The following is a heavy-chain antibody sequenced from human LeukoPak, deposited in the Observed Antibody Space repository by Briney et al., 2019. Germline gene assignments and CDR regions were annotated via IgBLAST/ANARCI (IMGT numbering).Heavy chain of an antibody. CDR2: INPNSGGT. V-gene: IGHV1-2*02. CDR3: AREPRTYYDYVWGSYRSLYYFDY. CDR1: GYTFTGYY. Sequence: GASVKVSCKASGYTFTGYYMHWVRQAPGQGLEWMGWINPNSGGTNYAQKFQGRVTMTRDTSISTAYMELSRLRSDDTAVYYCAREPRTYYDYVWGSYRSLYYFDYWGQGTLVTVSS. J-gene: IGHJ4*02. D-gene: IGHD3-16*02.